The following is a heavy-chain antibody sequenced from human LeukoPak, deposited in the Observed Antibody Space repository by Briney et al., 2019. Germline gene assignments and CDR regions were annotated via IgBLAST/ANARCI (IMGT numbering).Heavy chain of an antibody. V-gene: IGHV4-30-2*01. J-gene: IGHJ6*04. D-gene: IGHD3-10*01. CDR1: GGSISSGGYS. CDR2: IYHSGST. CDR3: ARGGISMVRGVTLYYYYYGMDV. Sequence: SQTLSLTCAVSGGSISSGGYSWSWIRQPPGKGLEWIGYIYHSGSTYYNPSLKSRVTISVDRSKNQFSLKLSSVTAADTAVYYCARGGISMVRGVTLYYYYYGMDVWGKGTTVTVSS.